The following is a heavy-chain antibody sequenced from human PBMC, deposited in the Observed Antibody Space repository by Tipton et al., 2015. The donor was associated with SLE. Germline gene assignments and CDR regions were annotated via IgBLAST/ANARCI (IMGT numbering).Heavy chain of an antibody. CDR2: IYYSGST. V-gene: IGHV4-39*01. CDR3: APHRPVGFGELLGAFDI. J-gene: IGHJ3*02. Sequence: TLSLTCTVSGGSISSSSHYWGWIRQPPGKGLEWIGSIYYSGSTYYNPSLKSRVTISVDTSKNQFSLKLSSVTAADTAVYYCAPHRPVGFGELLGAFDIWGQGTMVTVSS. CDR1: GGSISSSSHY. D-gene: IGHD3-10*01.